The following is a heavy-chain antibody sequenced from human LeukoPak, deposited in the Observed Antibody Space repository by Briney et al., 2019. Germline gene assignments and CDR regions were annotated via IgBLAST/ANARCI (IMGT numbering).Heavy chain of an antibody. CDR3: ARGRPYFDY. CDR2: INDSGST. V-gene: IGHV4-34*01. CDR1: GGSLSGYY. Sequence: SETLSLTCAVYGGSLSGYYWSWIRQSPGKGLEWIGEINDSGSTNYNPSLKSRVTISLVTSKNQFSLKLSSVTAADTAVYYCARGRPYFDYWGQGTLVTVSS. J-gene: IGHJ4*02.